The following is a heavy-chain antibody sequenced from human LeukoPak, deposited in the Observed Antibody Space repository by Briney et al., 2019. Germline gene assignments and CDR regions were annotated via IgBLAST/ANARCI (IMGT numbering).Heavy chain of an antibody. CDR3: ARDPGLTGYYFDY. CDR2: ISSSSSTI. D-gene: IGHD3-9*01. CDR1: GSTFSLYS. V-gene: IGHV3-48*01. Sequence: GGSLRLSCGASGSTFSLYSMNWVRQAPGKGLEWVSYISSSSSTISYADSVEGRFTISRDNARNSLSLQINSLRAEDTAVYYCARDPGLTGYYFDYWGQGTLVTVS. J-gene: IGHJ4*02.